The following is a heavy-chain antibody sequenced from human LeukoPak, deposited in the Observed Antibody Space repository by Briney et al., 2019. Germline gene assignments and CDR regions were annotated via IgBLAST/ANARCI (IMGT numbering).Heavy chain of an antibody. J-gene: IGHJ4*02. CDR2: ISWNSGSI. D-gene: IGHD3-3*01. Sequence: PGGSLRLSXAASGFTFDDYAMHWVRQAPGTGLEWVSGISWNSGSIGYADSVKGRFTISRDNAKNSLYLQMNSLRAEDMALYYCAKDIGYDFWSGYLDYWGQGTLVTVSS. CDR3: AKDIGYDFWSGYLDY. CDR1: GFTFDDYA. V-gene: IGHV3-9*03.